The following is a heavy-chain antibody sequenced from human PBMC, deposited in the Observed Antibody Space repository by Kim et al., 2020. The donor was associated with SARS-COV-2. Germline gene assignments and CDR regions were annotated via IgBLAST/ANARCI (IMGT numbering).Heavy chain of an antibody. V-gene: IGHV4-31*02. D-gene: IGHD4-17*01. CDR3: ARTSRSTVVTHFDY. Sequence: PSLKSRVTISVDTSKNQFSLKLSSVTAAATAVYYCARTSRSTVVTHFDYWGQGTLVTVSS. J-gene: IGHJ4*02.